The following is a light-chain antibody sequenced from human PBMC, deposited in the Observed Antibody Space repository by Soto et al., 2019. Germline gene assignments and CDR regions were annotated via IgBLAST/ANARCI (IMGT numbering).Light chain of an antibody. J-gene: IGKJ1*01. CDR3: QQYNGYWT. V-gene: IGKV1-5*03. CDR1: QSISGS. Sequence: DIQMTQSPFTLSASVGDRVTITCRASQSISGSLAWYQQKPGKAPKLLIYAASNLKSGVPSRFSGSGSGTEYTLTISSLQPDDSASYYCQQYNGYWTFGQGTRVEIK. CDR2: AAS.